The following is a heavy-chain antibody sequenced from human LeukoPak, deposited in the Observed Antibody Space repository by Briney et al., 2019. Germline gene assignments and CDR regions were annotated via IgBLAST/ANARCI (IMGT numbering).Heavy chain of an antibody. CDR2: ISGSGGST. Sequence: GGSLRLSCAASGFTFSDYYTSWIRQAPGKGLEWVSAISGSGGSTYYADSVKGRFTISRDNSKNTLYLQMNSLRAEDTAVYYCAKAGYCSSTSCYYYYYGMDVWGQGTTVTVSS. CDR1: GFTFSDYY. D-gene: IGHD2-2*01. V-gene: IGHV3-23*01. CDR3: AKAGYCSSTSCYYYYYGMDV. J-gene: IGHJ6*02.